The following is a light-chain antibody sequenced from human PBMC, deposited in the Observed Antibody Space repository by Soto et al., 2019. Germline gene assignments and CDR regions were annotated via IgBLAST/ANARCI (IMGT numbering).Light chain of an antibody. CDR2: AAS. CDR1: QSVSSY. V-gene: IGKV3-11*01. J-gene: IGKJ5*01. Sequence: EIVLTQSPATLPLSPGDRATLSCRASQSVSSYLAWYQQKPGQAPRLLIYAASNRATGIPARFSGSGSGTDCTLTISSLEPEDFEVYYCQQRSNWPPITFGQGTRLEIK. CDR3: QQRSNWPPIT.